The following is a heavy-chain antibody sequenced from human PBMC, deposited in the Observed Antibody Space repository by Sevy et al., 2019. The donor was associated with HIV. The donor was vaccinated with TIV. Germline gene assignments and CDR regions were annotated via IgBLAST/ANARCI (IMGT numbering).Heavy chain of an antibody. CDR3: LPLLMAAAPHIDY. CDR2: ISYDGSNK. D-gene: IGHD6-13*01. J-gene: IGHJ4*02. Sequence: GGSLRLSCAASGFTFSSYAMHWVRQAPGKGLEWVAVISYDGSNKYYADSVKGRFTISRDNSKNTLYLQMNSLRAEDTAVYYCLPLLMAAAPHIDYWGQGTLVTVSS. CDR1: GFTFSSYA. V-gene: IGHV3-30-3*01.